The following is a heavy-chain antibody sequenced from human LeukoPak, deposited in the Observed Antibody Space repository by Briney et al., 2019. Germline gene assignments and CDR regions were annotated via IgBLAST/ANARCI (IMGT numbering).Heavy chain of an antibody. J-gene: IGHJ4*02. V-gene: IGHV4-34*01. CDR3: ARQHRYSYGRKFDY. D-gene: IGHD5-18*01. CDR1: GGSVSSYY. CDR2: INHSGST. Sequence: PSYTLSLTCTVSGGSVSSYYWRWIRQPPGKGLKWIGGINHSGSTNYNPSLKSRVTISVDTSKNQFSLKLSSVTAADTAVYYCARQHRYSYGRKFDYWGQGTLVTVSS.